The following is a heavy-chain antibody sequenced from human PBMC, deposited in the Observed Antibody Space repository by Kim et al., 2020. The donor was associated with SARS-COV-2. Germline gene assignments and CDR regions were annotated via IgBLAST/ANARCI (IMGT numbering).Heavy chain of an antibody. J-gene: IGHJ4*02. Sequence: RVTISVETSKNQFSLKLSSVTAADTAVYYCARGKDYYDSSGYPEPQFDYWGQGTLVTVSS. CDR3: ARGKDYYDSSGYPEPQFDY. D-gene: IGHD3-22*01. V-gene: IGHV4-31*02.